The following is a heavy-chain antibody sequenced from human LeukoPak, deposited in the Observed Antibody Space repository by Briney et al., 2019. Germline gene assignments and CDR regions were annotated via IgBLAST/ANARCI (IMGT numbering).Heavy chain of an antibody. V-gene: IGHV1-18*01. J-gene: IGHJ4*02. CDR2: ISGYNGNT. D-gene: IGHD6-13*01. CDR1: GYTFTSYG. Sequence: ASVKVSCKASGYTFTSYGISWVRQAPGQGLEWMGWISGYNGNTNYAQKLQGRVTMTTDTSTSTAYMELRSLRSDDTAVYYCARDPRPHSIAAAGNFDYWGQGTLVTVSS. CDR3: ARDPRPHSIAAAGNFDY.